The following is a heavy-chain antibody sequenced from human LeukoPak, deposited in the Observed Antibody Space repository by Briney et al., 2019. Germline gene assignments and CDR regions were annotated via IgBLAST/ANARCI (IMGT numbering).Heavy chain of an antibody. CDR1: GYTFTGYY. J-gene: IGHJ4*02. Sequence: ASVKVSCKASGYTFTGYYMHWVRQAPGQGLEWMGIINPSGGSTSYAQKFQGRVTMTRDMSTSTVYMELSSLRSEDTAVYYCARILQVSDFDYWGQGTLVTVSS. CDR2: INPSGGST. D-gene: IGHD2-21*02. V-gene: IGHV1-46*01. CDR3: ARILQVSDFDY.